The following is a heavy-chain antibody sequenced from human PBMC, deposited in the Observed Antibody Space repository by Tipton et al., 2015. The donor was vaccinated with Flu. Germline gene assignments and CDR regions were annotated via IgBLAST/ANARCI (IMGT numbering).Heavy chain of an antibody. J-gene: IGHJ4*02. V-gene: IGHV4-4*07. CDR2: VYTSGNT. Sequence: LRLSCTVSGGSISTSYWSWIRQPAGKGLEWIGRVYTSGNTIYNPSLKSRVTMSLDASKNQFSLSLTSVTAADSAVYFCAKGRGAASSSGVFDSWGQGTLVTVSS. D-gene: IGHD6-6*01. CDR3: AKGRGAASSSGVFDS. CDR1: GGSISTSY.